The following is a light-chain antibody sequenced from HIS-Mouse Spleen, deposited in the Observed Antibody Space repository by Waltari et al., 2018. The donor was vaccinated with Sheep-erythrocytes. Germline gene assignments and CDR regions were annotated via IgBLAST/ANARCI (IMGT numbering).Light chain of an antibody. CDR2: DAS. V-gene: IGKV3-11*01. J-gene: IGKJ2*01. Sequence: ENVLTQSPATLSLSPGERATLSCRASQSISSYLAWYQQKPGQAPRLLIYDASNRATGIPARFSGSGSGTDFTLTISSLEPEDFAVYYCQQRSNWYTFGQGTKLEIK. CDR3: QQRSNWYT. CDR1: QSISSY.